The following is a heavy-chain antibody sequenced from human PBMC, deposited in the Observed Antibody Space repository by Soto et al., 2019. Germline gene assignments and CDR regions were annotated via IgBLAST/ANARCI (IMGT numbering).Heavy chain of an antibody. CDR1: GFTFSTYA. CDR2: IGESGTNT. J-gene: IGHJ1*01. CDR3: ANWYCGGRPYFPR. V-gene: IGHV3-23*01. Sequence: EVQLLESGGGLVQPGGSLRLSCADSGFTFSTYAMSWVRQAPGKGLEWVSTIGESGTNTYYADSVKDRFTISRDNSKNTLYLQMISLRAVDTALYYCANWYCGGRPYFPRWGHGTLVTVSS. D-gene: IGHD1-26*01.